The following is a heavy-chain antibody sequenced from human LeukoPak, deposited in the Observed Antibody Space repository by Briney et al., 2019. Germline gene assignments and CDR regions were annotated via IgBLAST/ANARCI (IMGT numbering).Heavy chain of an antibody. Sequence: GGSLRLSCAASGFTFNTFGMHWVRQAPGKGLEWVAVIWSDGSYKYYADSVKGRFTISRDDSKNTLYLEMNSLRAEDTAVYYCARSTTVTTNNSFDPWGQGTLVTVSS. CDR2: IWSDGSYK. CDR1: GFTFNTFG. J-gene: IGHJ5*02. CDR3: ARSTTVTTNNSFDP. V-gene: IGHV3-33*01. D-gene: IGHD4-17*01.